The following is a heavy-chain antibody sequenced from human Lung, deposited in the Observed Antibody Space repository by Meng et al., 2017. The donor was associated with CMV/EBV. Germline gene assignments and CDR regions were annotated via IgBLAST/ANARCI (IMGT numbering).Heavy chain of an antibody. CDR1: GGSFSGYY. J-gene: IGHJ5*02. V-gene: IGHV4-34*01. D-gene: IGHD3-3*01. CDR3: ARRLRFLEWLLYLGWFDP. Sequence: SXTLSLXCPVYGGSFSGYYWSWIRQPPVKGLEWIGEINHSGSTNYNPSLKSRCTISVDTSENQFSLKLRSVTAADTAVYYCARRLRFLEWLLYLGWFDPWXQGTLVTVSS. CDR2: INHSGST.